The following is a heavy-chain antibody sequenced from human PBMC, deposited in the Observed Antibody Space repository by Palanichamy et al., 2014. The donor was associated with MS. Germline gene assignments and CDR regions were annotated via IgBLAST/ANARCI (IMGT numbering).Heavy chain of an antibody. CDR1: GFIFRDHY. D-gene: IGHD3-16*01. CDR2: SRNKANSYMS. CDR3: ARDSVGGALDV. J-gene: IGHJ6*04. Sequence: EVQLVESGGGLVQPGGSLRLSCEGTGFIFRDHYIDWVRQAPGKGLEWVGRSRNKANSYMSEYATSVIGRFTISRHSSESLLYLQMNNLKTEDTAVYYCARDSVGGALDVWGKGTTVTVFS. V-gene: IGHV3-72*01.